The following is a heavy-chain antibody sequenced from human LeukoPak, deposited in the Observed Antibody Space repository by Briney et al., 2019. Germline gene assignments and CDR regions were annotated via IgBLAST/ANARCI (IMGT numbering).Heavy chain of an antibody. CDR2: INHSGST. CDR3: ARRLYYYYYMDV. J-gene: IGHJ6*03. Sequence: SETLSLTCTVSGGSISSYYWSWIRQPPGKGLEWIGEINHSGSTNYNPSLKSRVTISVDTSKNQFSLKLSSVTAADTAVYYCARRLYYYYYMDVWGKGTTVTISS. CDR1: GGSISSYY. V-gene: IGHV4-34*01.